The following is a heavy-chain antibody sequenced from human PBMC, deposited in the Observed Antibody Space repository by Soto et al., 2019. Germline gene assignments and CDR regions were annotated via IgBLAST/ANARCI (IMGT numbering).Heavy chain of an antibody. V-gene: IGHV1-18*01. J-gene: IGHJ6*02. CDR2: ISAYNGNT. CDR1: GYTFTSYG. D-gene: IGHD6-19*01. CDR3: ARVTIAVQLYGMDV. Sequence: ASVNVSCKASGYTFTSYGISWVRQAPGQGLEWMGWISAYNGNTNYAQKLQGRVTMTTDTSTSTAYMELRSLRSDDTAVYYCARVTIAVQLYGMDVWGQGTTVTVSS.